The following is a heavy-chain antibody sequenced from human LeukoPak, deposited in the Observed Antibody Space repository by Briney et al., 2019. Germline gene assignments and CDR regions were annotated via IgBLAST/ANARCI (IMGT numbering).Heavy chain of an antibody. V-gene: IGHV3-23*01. CDR1: GFTFSSYG. Sequence: GGTLRLSCAASGFTFSSYGMSWVRQAPGKGLEWVSAISGSGGTTYYADSVKGRFTISRDNSKNTLYVQMNSLRAEDTAVYYCARDHATPVVVYYYYMDVWGKGTTVTVSS. CDR3: ARDHATPVVVYYYYMDV. CDR2: ISGSGGTT. J-gene: IGHJ6*03. D-gene: IGHD3-22*01.